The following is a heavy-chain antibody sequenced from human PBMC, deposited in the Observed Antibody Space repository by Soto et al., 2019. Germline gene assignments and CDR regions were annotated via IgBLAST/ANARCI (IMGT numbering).Heavy chain of an antibody. Sequence: SVKVSCKASGFTFTSSAVQWVRQARGQRLEWIGWIVVGSGNTNYAQKFQERVTITRDMSTSTAYMELSSLRSEDTAVYYCAAFLYFYFYNSSGYKVPYFDYGGQEPLVTVSS. J-gene: IGHJ4*02. D-gene: IGHD3-22*01. CDR3: AAFLYFYFYNSSGYKVPYFDY. CDR2: IVVGSGNT. CDR1: GFTFTSSA. V-gene: IGHV1-58*01.